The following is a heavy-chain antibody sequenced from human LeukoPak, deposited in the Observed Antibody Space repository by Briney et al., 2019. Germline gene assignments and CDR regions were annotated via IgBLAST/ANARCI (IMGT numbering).Heavy chain of an antibody. J-gene: IGHJ3*02. Sequence: SETLSLTCIVSGGSISSYYWSWIRQPPGKGLEWIGYIYYTGSTNYNPSLKNRVTISVDTSKNQLSLKLSSVTAADTAVYYCARQDSGSYLNPLDIWGQGTVVTVSS. CDR2: IYYTGST. V-gene: IGHV4-59*08. CDR1: GGSISSYY. CDR3: ARQDSGSYLNPLDI. D-gene: IGHD1-26*01.